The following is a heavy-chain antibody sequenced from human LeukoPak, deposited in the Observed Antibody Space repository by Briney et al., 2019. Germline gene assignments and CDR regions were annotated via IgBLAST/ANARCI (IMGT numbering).Heavy chain of an antibody. J-gene: IGHJ4*02. CDR2: ISWDGGST. D-gene: IGHD5-18*01. V-gene: IGHV3-43D*03. CDR1: GFTFDDYA. CDR3: AKGAGSWIQLWQFDY. Sequence: PGGSLRLSCAASGFTFDDYAMHWVRQAPGKGLEWVSLISWDGGSTYYADSVKGRFTISRDNSKNSLYLQMNSLRAEDTALYYCAKGAGSWIQLWQFDYWGQGTLVTVSS.